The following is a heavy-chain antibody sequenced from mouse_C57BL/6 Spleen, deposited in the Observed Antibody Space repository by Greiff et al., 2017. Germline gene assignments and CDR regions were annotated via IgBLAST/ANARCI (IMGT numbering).Heavy chain of an antibody. CDR1: GYTFTSYW. J-gene: IGHJ3*01. V-gene: IGHV1-55*01. CDR2: IYPGSGST. CDR3: ARDSFAY. Sequence: QVQLQQPGAELVEPGASVKMSCKASGYTFTSYWITWVKQRPGQGLEWIGDIYPGSGSTTYNEKFKSKATLTVDTSSSTAYMQLSSLTSEDSAVYYCARDSFAYWGQGTLVTVSA.